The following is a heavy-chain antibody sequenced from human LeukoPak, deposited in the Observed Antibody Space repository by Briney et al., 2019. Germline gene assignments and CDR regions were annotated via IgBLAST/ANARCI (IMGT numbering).Heavy chain of an antibody. CDR1: GFTFNNYA. Sequence: PVGSLRLSCAASGFTFNNYAMSWVRQAPGKGLEWVSTISGSGGSTYYADSVKGRFTISRDKSKNTLYLQMNSLRVEDTAVYYCAKDGYSGYDVFDCWGQGTLVTVSS. CDR2: ISGSGGST. V-gene: IGHV3-23*01. CDR3: AKDGYSGYDVFDC. J-gene: IGHJ4*02. D-gene: IGHD5-12*01.